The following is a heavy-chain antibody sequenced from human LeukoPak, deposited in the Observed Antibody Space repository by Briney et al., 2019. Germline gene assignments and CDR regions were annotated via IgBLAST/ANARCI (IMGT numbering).Heavy chain of an antibody. D-gene: IGHD3-10*01. Sequence: KSSETLSLTCTVSGGSISSSSYYWGWIRQPPGKGLEWIGSIYYSGSTYYNPSFKSLVTISVDTSKNQFSLKLSSVTAADTAVYYCARQPPYGSGNERWGQGTLVTDSS. J-gene: IGHJ4*02. CDR3: ARQPPYGSGNER. CDR1: GGSISSSSYY. CDR2: IYYSGST. V-gene: IGHV4-39*01.